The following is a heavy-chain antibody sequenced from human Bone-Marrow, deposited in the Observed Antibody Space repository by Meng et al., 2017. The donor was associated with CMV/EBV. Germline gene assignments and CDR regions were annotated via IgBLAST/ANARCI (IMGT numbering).Heavy chain of an antibody. D-gene: IGHD3-22*01. CDR3: AKDDNYNVNSGHNAYYYNGMDV. CDR2: IRYDGINK. Sequence: GESLKISCTASGLSFSDYGMHWVRQAPAKGLEWVAFIRYDGINKYYGDSVKGRFTISRDNSKNTLYLLMDSLSAGDTAVYYCAKDDNYNVNSGHNAYYYNGMDVWGQGTTVTVSS. J-gene: IGHJ6*02. CDR1: GLSFSDYG. V-gene: IGHV3-30*02.